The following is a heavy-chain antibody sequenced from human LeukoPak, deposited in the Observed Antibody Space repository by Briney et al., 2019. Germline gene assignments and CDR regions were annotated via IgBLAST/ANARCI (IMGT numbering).Heavy chain of an antibody. V-gene: IGHV3-7*04. CDR2: MNQDGSEI. CDR1: GFTFSTYR. J-gene: IGHJ2*01. Sequence: GGSLRLSCAASGFTFSTYRMSWVRQAPGKGLEWVANMNQDGSEINYVDSVKGRFTISRDNAKNSLYLQMNTLRAEDTAVYHCARDRVSDHYGALWYFDLWGRGTLVTVSS. D-gene: IGHD4-17*01. CDR3: ARDRVSDHYGALWYFDL.